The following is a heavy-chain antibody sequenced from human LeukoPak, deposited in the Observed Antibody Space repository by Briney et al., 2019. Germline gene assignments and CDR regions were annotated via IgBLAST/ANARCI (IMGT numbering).Heavy chain of an antibody. Sequence: SETLSLTCGVSGXSISSSNWWSWVRQPPGNGLEWIGEIHQSGTTNYNPSLKSRVTISVDNSKNQFSLTADSVTAADTAVYYCATRATGGTYVVHWGQGTLVTVSS. D-gene: IGHD3-10*02. J-gene: IGHJ4*02. CDR1: GXSISSSNW. CDR3: ATRATGGTYVVH. CDR2: IHQSGTT. V-gene: IGHV4-4*02.